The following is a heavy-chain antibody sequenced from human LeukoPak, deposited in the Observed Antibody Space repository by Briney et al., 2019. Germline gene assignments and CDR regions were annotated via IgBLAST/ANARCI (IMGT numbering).Heavy chain of an antibody. Sequence: GASVKVSCKASGGTFSSYAISWVRQAPGQGLEWRGGIIPIFGTANYAQKFQGRVTITADESTSTAYMQLSSLRSEDTAVYYCARGGITIFGVVIKSCNWFDPWGQGTLVTVSS. CDR3: ARGGITIFGVVIKSCNWFDP. V-gene: IGHV1-69*13. CDR1: GGTFSSYA. CDR2: IIPIFGTA. J-gene: IGHJ5*02. D-gene: IGHD3-3*01.